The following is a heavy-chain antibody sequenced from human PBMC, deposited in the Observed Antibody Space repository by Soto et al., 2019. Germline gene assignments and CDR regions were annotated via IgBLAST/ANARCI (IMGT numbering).Heavy chain of an antibody. CDR3: AKARAQYYDFWSGYPVDD. CDR1: GFTFSSYA. CDR2: ISGSGGST. Sequence: LRLSCAASGFTFSSYAMSWVRQAPGKGLEWVSAISGSGGSTYYADSVKGRFTISRDNSKNTLYLQMNSLRAEDTAVYYCAKARAQYYDFWSGYPVDDWGQGTLVTVSS. D-gene: IGHD3-3*01. J-gene: IGHJ4*02. V-gene: IGHV3-23*01.